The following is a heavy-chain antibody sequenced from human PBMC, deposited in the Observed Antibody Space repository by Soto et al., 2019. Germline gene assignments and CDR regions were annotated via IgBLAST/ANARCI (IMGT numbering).Heavy chain of an antibody. D-gene: IGHD3-9*01. J-gene: IGHJ3*02. CDR3: AREANRAVVYFDWLCGAFDI. V-gene: IGHV1-69*08. Sequence: QVQLVQSGAEVKKPGSSVKVSCKASGGTFSSYTISWVRQAPGQGLEWMGRIIPILGIANYAQKFQGRVTITADKSTSTAYMELSSLRAEDTAVYYCAREANRAVVYFDWLCGAFDIWGQGTMVTVSS. CDR1: GGTFSSYT. CDR2: IIPILGIA.